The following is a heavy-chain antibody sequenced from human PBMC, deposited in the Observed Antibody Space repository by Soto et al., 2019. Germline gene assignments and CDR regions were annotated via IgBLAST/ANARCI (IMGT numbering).Heavy chain of an antibody. D-gene: IGHD6-19*01. Sequence: GESLKISCKGSGYSFTSYWISWVRQMPGKGLEWMGRIDPSDSYTNYSPSFQGHVTISADKSIGTAYLQWSSLKASDTAMYYCARGQELVAGTSSVDYWGQGTLVTVSS. CDR3: ARGQELVAGTSSVDY. V-gene: IGHV5-10-1*01. J-gene: IGHJ4*02. CDR2: IDPSDSYT. CDR1: GYSFTSYW.